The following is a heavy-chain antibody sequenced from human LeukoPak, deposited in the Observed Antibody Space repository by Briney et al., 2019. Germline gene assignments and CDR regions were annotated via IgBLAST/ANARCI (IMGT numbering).Heavy chain of an antibody. CDR1: GGSIDSYY. J-gene: IGHJ4*02. CDR3: ARGGLSSRPFDY. Sequence: SETLSLTCTVSGGSIDSYYWSWFRQPAGKGLEWIGRIYTTGSTNYNPSLKSRVTMSVDTSKNQYSLKLSSVTAADTAVYYCARGGLSSRPFDYWGQGTQVTVSS. D-gene: IGHD5-12*01. CDR2: IYTTGST. V-gene: IGHV4-4*07.